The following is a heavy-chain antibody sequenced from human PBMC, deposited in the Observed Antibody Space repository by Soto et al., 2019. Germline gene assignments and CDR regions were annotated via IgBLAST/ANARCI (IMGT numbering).Heavy chain of an antibody. CDR1: GGSISSYY. V-gene: IGHV4-59*01. CDR3: ARGADWFFDL. Sequence: QVQLQESGPGLVKPWETLSLTCNVTGGSISSYYWSWIRQPPGKGLEWIGYIYYSGSTDYNPSLKSRVTISLDKAKNQLSLKLTSGTAADTAVYYGARGADWFFDLWGRGTLVTVSS. CDR2: IYYSGST. J-gene: IGHJ2*01.